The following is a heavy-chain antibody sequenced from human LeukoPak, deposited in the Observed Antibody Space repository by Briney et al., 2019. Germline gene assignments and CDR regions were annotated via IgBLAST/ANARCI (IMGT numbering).Heavy chain of an antibody. D-gene: IGHD6-19*01. CDR2: ISDSGDST. V-gene: IGHV3-23*01. CDR3: ARIAVAGIVNYYYGMDV. J-gene: IGHJ6*02. CDR1: GFIFSIYA. Sequence: GGSLRLSCTASGFIFSIYAMNWVRQAPGKGLEWVSAISDSGDSTYYADSVKGRFTISRDNSKNTLYLQMNSLRAEDTAVYCCARIAVAGIVNYYYGMDVWGQGTTVTVSS.